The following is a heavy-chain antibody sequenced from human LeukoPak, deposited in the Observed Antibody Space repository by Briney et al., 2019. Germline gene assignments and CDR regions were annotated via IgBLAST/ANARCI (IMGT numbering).Heavy chain of an antibody. CDR2: ISAYNGNA. V-gene: IGHV1-18*01. CDR3: ARDTKTTTMAGGNDY. CDR1: GYTFTSYG. D-gene: IGHD3-16*01. J-gene: IGHJ4*02. Sequence: ASVKVSCKASGYTFTSYGISWVRQAPGQGLEWMGWISAYNGNANYAQKLQGRVTMTTDTSTSTAYMELRSLRSDDTAVYYCARDTKTTTMAGGNDYWGQGTLVTVSS.